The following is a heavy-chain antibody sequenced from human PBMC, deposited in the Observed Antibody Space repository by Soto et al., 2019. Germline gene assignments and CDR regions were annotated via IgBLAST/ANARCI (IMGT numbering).Heavy chain of an antibody. CDR3: ARDQVPSHYNYHYYSMDV. CDR1: GGSIRSYY. V-gene: IGHV4-59*12. D-gene: IGHD2-2*02. CDR2: IYYSGST. Sequence: PSETLSLTCTVSGGSIRSYYWNWIRQSPGKGLEWIGYIYYSGSTSYNPSLKSRVTISVDTSKNQFSLKLSSVTAADTAVYYCARDQVPSHYNYHYYSMDVWGQGTTVTVAS. J-gene: IGHJ6*02.